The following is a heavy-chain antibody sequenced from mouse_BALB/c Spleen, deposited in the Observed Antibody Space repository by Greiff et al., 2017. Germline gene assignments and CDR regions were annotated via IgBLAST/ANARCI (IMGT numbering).Heavy chain of an antibody. D-gene: IGHD1-1*01. CDR3: ARGDGSSLDY. CDR1: GYTFTSYW. Sequence: QVQLKQPGAELVKPGASVKLSCKASGYTFTSYWMHWVKQRPGQGLEWIGEINPSNGRTNYNEKFKSKATLTVDKSSSTAYMQLSSLTSEDSAVYYCARGDGSSLDYWGQGTTLTVSS. V-gene: IGHV1S81*02. J-gene: IGHJ2*01. CDR2: INPSNGRT.